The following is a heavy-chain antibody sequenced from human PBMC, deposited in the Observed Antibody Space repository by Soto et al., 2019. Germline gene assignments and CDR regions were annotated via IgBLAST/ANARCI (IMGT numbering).Heavy chain of an antibody. V-gene: IGHV4-4*02. D-gene: IGHD5-12*01. Sequence: QVQLQESGPGLVKPSGTLSLTCAVSGGSISSSNWWSWVRQPPGKGLEWIGEIYHSGSTNYNPSLKSRVTISVDKSKNPFSLKPSSVSAADAAVYDCAGAGTGGDSGYDVARTYGCDPGGQGTLVTVSS. CDR2: IYHSGST. CDR3: AGAGTGGDSGYDVARTYGCDP. J-gene: IGHJ5*02. CDR1: GGSISSSNW.